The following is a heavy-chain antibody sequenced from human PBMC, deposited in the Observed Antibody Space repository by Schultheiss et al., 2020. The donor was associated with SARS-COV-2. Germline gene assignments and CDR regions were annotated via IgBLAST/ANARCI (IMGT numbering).Heavy chain of an antibody. CDR3: ARLPFVVVTGPIYNWFDA. D-gene: IGHD2-21*02. J-gene: IGHJ5*02. CDR2: INHSGST. Sequence: GSLRLSCAVYGGSFSSYSWSWIRQPPGKGLEWIGEINHSGSTNYNPSLKSRVTISVDTSKNQFSLKLSSVTAADTAVYYCARLPFVVVTGPIYNWFDAWGQGTLVTVSS. CDR1: GGSFSSYS. V-gene: IGHV4-34*01.